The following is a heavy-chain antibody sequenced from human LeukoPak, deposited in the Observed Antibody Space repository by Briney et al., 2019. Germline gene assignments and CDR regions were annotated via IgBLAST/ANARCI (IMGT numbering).Heavy chain of an antibody. Sequence: GASVKVSCTASGYTFTSYYMHWVRQAPGQGLEWMGIINPSGGSTSYAQKFQGRVTMTRDTSTSTVYMELSSLRSEDTAVYYCARDGPPRSSGYFKEGYYFDYWGQGTLVTVSS. CDR1: GYTFTSYY. D-gene: IGHD3-22*01. CDR2: INPSGGST. V-gene: IGHV1-46*01. CDR3: ARDGPPRSSGYFKEGYYFDY. J-gene: IGHJ4*02.